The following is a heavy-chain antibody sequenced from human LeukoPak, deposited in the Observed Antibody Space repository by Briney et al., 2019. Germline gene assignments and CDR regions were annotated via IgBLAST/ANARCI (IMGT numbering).Heavy chain of an antibody. D-gene: IGHD3-3*01. Sequence: PGGSLRLSCAASGFTFSSYAMSWVRQAPGKGLEWVSAISGSGGSTYYADSVKGRITISRDNSKNTLYLQMNSLRAEDTAVYYCATDRYSDVWSGYYYYYYGMDVWGQGTTVTLSS. J-gene: IGHJ6*02. V-gene: IGHV3-23*01. CDR2: ISGSGGST. CDR3: ATDRYSDVWSGYYYYYYGMDV. CDR1: GFTFSSYA.